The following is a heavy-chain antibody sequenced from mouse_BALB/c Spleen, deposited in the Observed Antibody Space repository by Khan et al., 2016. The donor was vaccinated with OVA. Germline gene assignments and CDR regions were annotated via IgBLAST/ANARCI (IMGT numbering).Heavy chain of an antibody. CDR1: GFSLTSYG. J-gene: IGHJ3*01. CDR2: IWAGGSP. Sequence: QVQLKESGPGLVAPSQSLSITCTVSGFSLTSYGVHWVRQPPGKGLEWLGVIWAGGSPTYNSALMSRLSISKDNSKSQVFLKMNSLQTDDTAMYYCARVDYYGSSSWFAYWGQGTLVTVSA. V-gene: IGHV2-9*02. CDR3: ARVDYYGSSSWFAY. D-gene: IGHD1-1*01.